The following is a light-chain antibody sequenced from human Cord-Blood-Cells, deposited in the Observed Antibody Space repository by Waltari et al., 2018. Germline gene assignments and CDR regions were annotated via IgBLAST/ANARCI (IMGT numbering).Light chain of an antibody. CDR1: QSVSSN. V-gene: IGKV3-15*01. CDR3: QQYKNWPPWT. J-gene: IGKJ1*01. Sequence: EIVMTQSPATLSVSPGERATLSCRASQSVSSNLAWYQQKPGQAPRLLIYGASTRPTGIPARFSGRGSGTDFTLTISRLQSGDFALYHWQQYKNWPPWTSGQGTKVEIK. CDR2: GAS.